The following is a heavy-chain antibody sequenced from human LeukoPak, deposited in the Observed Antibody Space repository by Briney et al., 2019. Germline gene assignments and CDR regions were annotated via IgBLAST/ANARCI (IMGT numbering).Heavy chain of an antibody. Sequence: GGSLRLSCAASGFTFSTYAMSWVRQTPGKGLEWVSAIGGSGGNTNYADSVKGRFTISRDNAENSLYLQMNSLRAEDTAVYYCARDAHLSYASGFDYWGQGILVTVSS. CDR2: IGGSGGNT. J-gene: IGHJ4*02. CDR1: GFTFSTYA. D-gene: IGHD3-10*01. CDR3: ARDAHLSYASGFDY. V-gene: IGHV3-23*01.